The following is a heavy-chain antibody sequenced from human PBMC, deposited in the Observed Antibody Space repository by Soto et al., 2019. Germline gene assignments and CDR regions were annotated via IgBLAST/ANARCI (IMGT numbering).Heavy chain of an antibody. CDR3: ARVGYCSSTSCFLDQH. CDR2: MNPNSGNT. V-gene: IGHV1-8*01. J-gene: IGHJ1*01. CDR1: GYTFTSYD. Sequence: QVQLVQSGAEVKKPGASVKVSCKASGYTFTSYDINWVRQATGQGLEWMGWMNPNSGNTGYAQKFQGRVTMTRNTSISTAYMELSSLRSEDTAVYYCARVGYCSSTSCFLDQHWGQGTLVTVSS. D-gene: IGHD2-2*01.